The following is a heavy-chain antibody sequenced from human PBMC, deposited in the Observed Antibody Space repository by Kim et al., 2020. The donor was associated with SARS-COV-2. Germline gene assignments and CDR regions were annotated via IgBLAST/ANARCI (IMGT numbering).Heavy chain of an antibody. Sequence: GGSLRLSCVASGFTFSSYEMNWVRQALGKGLEWVSYISSSGSTISYADSVKGRFTISRDNAKNSLYLQMNSLRAEDTAVYYCARDLSLDVWGQGTTVTVSS. CDR2: ISSSGSTI. CDR1: GFTFSSYE. CDR3: ARDLSLDV. V-gene: IGHV3-48*03. J-gene: IGHJ6*02.